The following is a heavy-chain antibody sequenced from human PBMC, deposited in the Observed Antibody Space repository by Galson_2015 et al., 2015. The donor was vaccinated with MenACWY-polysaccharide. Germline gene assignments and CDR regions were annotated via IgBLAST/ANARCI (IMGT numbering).Heavy chain of an antibody. D-gene: IGHD3-16*01. CDR2: IKGDGSVK. CDR3: ARDPAFGAVDL. CDR1: GFTFNNYW. J-gene: IGHJ3*01. V-gene: IGHV3-7*01. Sequence: SLRLSCAASGFTFNNYWMGWLRQAPGKGLEWVAIIKGDGSVKLYEDSVRGRFTISRDNAKNSLYLQMDSLRAEDTAIYYCARDPAFGAVDLWGQGTMVIVSS.